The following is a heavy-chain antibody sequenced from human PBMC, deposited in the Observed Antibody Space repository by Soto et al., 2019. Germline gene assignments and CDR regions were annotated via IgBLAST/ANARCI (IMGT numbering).Heavy chain of an antibody. CDR2: ISYDGSNK. CDR3: ARSGGGYGMDV. CDR1: GFTFSSYA. Sequence: QVQLVESGGGVVQPGRSLRLSCAASGFTFSSYAMHWVRQAPGKGLEWVAVISYDGSNKYYADSVKGRFTISRDNSKNTLYLQMNSLRAEDTSVYYCARSGGGYGMDVWGQRTTVTVSS. V-gene: IGHV3-30-3*01. J-gene: IGHJ6*02. D-gene: IGHD3-16*01.